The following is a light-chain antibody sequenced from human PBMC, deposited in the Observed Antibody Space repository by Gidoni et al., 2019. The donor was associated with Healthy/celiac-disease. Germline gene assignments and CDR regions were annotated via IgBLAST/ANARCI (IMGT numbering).Light chain of an antibody. CDR1: QSVSSSY. J-gene: IGKJ1*01. Sequence: LTQSPGTLSLSLGERATLYCRSSQSVSSSYVALYQQKPVQAPRLLIYGASSRATGIPDRFSGSGSGTDFTLTISRLDHEDFAVYYWQQYGSSPWTFGQGTKVEIK. V-gene: IGKV3-20*01. CDR3: QQYGSSPWT. CDR2: GAS.